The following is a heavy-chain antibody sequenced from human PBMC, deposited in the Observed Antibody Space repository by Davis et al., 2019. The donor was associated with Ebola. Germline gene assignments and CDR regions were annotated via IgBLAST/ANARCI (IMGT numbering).Heavy chain of an antibody. CDR1: GYSFTSYW. D-gene: IGHD2-2*01. J-gene: IGHJ5*02. CDR2: IDPSDSYT. V-gene: IGHV5-10-1*01. Sequence: GESLKISCQGSGYSFTSYWLSWVRQMPGKGLEWMGRIDPSDSYTNYSPSFQGHVTISADKSISTAYLQWSSLKASDTAMYYCARHTAARNWFDPWGQGTLVTVSS. CDR3: ARHTAARNWFDP.